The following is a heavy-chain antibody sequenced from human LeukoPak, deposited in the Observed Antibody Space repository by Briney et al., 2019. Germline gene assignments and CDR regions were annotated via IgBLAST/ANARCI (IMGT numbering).Heavy chain of an antibody. CDR1: GFTFSSYS. J-gene: IGHJ4*02. CDR3: AKDHSADGWPTFEY. CDR2: ISSSGGNT. D-gene: IGHD5-24*01. Sequence: GGSLRLSCAASGFTFSSYSMSWVRQAPGKGLEWVSSISSSGGNTYYPDSVKGRFTISRDNSKNTMYLQMNSLRVDDSAIYYCAKDHSADGWPTFEYWGRGTLVTVSS. V-gene: IGHV3-23*01.